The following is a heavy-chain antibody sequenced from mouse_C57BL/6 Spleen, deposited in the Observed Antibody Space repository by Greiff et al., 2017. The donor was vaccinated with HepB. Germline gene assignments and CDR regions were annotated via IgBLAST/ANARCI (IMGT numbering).Heavy chain of an antibody. V-gene: IGHV1-80*01. D-gene: IGHD6-1*01. CDR3: ARGAASEYVDY. CDR2: IYPGDGDT. CDR1: GYAFSSYW. Sequence: VQLQQSGAELVKPGASVKISCKASGYAFSSYWMNWVKQRPGKGLEWIGQIYPGDGDTNYNGKFKGKATLTADKASSTAYMQLSSLTSEDSAVYFCARGAASEYVDYWGQGTTLTVAS. J-gene: IGHJ2*01.